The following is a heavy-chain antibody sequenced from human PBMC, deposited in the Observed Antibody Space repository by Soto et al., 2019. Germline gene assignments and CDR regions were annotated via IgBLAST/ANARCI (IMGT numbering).Heavy chain of an antibody. Sequence: ASVKVSCKASGYTFTSYGISWVRQAPGQGLEWMGWISAYNGNTKYSQKFQGRVTITRDTSASTAYMELSSLRSEDTAVYYCARAAAGEDFDSWGKGPRATV. CDR1: GYTFTSYG. D-gene: IGHD6-13*01. J-gene: IGHJ4*02. CDR2: ISAYNGNT. V-gene: IGHV1-18*01. CDR3: ARAAAGEDFDS.